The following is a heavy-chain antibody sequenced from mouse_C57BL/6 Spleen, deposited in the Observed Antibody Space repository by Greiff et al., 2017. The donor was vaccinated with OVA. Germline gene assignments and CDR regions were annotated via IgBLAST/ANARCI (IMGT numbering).Heavy chain of an antibody. D-gene: IGHD1-1*01. CDR1: GFTFSSYG. Sequence: EVMLVESGGDLVKPGGSLKLSCAASGFTFSSYGMSWVRQTPDKRLEWVATISSGGSYTYYPDSVKGRFTISRDNAKNTLYLQMSSLKSEDTAMYYCARQSDYYGSSYFDYWGQGTTLTVSS. CDR2: ISSGGSYT. J-gene: IGHJ2*01. V-gene: IGHV5-6*01. CDR3: ARQSDYYGSSYFDY.